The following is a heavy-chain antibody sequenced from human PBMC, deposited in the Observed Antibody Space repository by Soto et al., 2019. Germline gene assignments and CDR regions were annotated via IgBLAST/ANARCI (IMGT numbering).Heavy chain of an antibody. J-gene: IGHJ6*02. CDR3: VRGHALDV. CDR1: GFTFNSFS. Sequence: GGSLRLSCVASGFTFNSFSMNWVRQAPGKGLEWVSHIRRSSSTIYYADSVRGRFTMSRDNAKNSLYLQMNSLRDEDTAVYYCVRGHALDVWGQGTTVTVSS. V-gene: IGHV3-48*02. CDR2: IRRSSSTI.